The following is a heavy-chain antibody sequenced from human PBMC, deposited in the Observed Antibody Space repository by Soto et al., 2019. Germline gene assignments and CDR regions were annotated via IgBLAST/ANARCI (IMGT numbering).Heavy chain of an antibody. V-gene: IGHV4-34*01. CDR1: GGSFSGYY. CDR3: ARQGSYGGYYYYYMDV. CDR2: INHSGST. J-gene: IGHJ6*03. D-gene: IGHD5-18*01. Sequence: PSETLSLTCAVYGGSFSGYYWIWIRQPTGKGLEWIGEINHSGSTNYNPSLKSRVTISVDTSKNQFSLKLSSVTAADTAVYYCARQGSYGGYYYYYMDVWGKGTTVTVSS.